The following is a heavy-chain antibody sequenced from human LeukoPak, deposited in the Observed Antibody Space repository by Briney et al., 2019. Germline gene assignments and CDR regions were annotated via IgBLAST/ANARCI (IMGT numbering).Heavy chain of an antibody. CDR1: GFIFSNYW. CDR3: ARGSGDTDY. V-gene: IGHV3-7*01. CDR2: IKQDGSEK. J-gene: IGHJ4*02. Sequence: GGSLRLSCAASGFIFSNYWMSWVRQAPEKGLEWVANIKQDGSEKYYVDSAKGRFTISRDNAKNSLYLQMNSLRAEDTAVYYCARGSGDTDYWGQGTLVTVSS. D-gene: IGHD7-27*01.